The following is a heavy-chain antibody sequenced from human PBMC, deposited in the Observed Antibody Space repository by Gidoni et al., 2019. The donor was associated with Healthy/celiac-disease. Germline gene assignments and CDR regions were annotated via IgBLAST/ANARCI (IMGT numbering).Heavy chain of an antibody. CDR3: ARDVSFDCTNGVCYTNYYYGMDV. D-gene: IGHD2-8*01. CDR2: IWYDGSNK. V-gene: IGHV3-33*01. Sequence: RSLRLSCAASGFTFSSYGMHWVRQAPGKGLEWVVVIWYDGSNKYYADSVKGRFTISRDNSKNTLYLQMNSLRAEDTAVYYCARDVSFDCTNGVCYTNYYYGMDVWGQGTTVTVSS. J-gene: IGHJ6*02. CDR1: GFTFSSYG.